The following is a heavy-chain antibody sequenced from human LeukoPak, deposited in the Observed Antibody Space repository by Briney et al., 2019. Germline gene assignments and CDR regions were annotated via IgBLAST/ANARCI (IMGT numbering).Heavy chain of an antibody. CDR2: ISSSCSTI. CDR1: GFTYSDYY. J-gene: IGHJ6*02. D-gene: IGHD6-19*01. Sequence: PGGSLRLSCAASGFTYSDYYMSWLRQAPGKGLEWVAYISSSCSTIYYSDSVKGRFTISRDNAKNSLYLQMNSLRAEDTAVYYCASYRKYSSGWYPAGYGRDVWGQGTTVTVS. V-gene: IGHV3-11*01. CDR3: ASYRKYSSGWYPAGYGRDV.